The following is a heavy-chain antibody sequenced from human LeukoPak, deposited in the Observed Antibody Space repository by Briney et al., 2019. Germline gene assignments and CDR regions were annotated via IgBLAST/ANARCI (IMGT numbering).Heavy chain of an antibody. V-gene: IGHV3-30*04. CDR1: GFTFSSYT. D-gene: IGHD3/OR15-3a*01. CDR2: ISYDGSNK. CDR3: ARGSGYKYDFTGRERTKSRLDY. Sequence: GGSLRLSCAASGFTFSSYTMHWVRQTPGKGLEWVAVISYDGSNKYYADSVKGRFTISRDNSKNTLYLQMNSLRAEDTAMYYCARGSGYKYDFTGRERTKSRLDYWGQGTLVAVSS. J-gene: IGHJ4*02.